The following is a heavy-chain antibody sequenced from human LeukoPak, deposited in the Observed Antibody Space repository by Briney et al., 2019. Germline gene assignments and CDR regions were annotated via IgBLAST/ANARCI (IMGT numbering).Heavy chain of an antibody. Sequence: GGSLRPSCAASGFTFSDYYMNWIRQAPGKGLEWVSYISSSGSTIYYADSVKGRFTISRDNAKNSLYLQMNSLRAEDTAVYYCASKSRSSIFYHGMDVWGQGATVTVSS. CDR1: GFTFSDYY. J-gene: IGHJ6*02. V-gene: IGHV3-11*01. D-gene: IGHD6-6*01. CDR3: ASKSRSSIFYHGMDV. CDR2: ISSSGSTI.